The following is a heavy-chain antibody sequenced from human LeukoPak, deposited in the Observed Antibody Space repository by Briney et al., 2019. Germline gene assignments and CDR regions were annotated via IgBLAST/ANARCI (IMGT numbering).Heavy chain of an antibody. CDR1: GGTFSSYA. J-gene: IGHJ4*02. Sequence: SVKVSCKASGGTFSSYAISWVRQAPGQGLEWMGGIIPIFGTANYAQKFQGRVTITTGESTSTAYMELSSLRSEDTAVYYCARDLNLVLMVYAMPAYYFDYWGQGTLVTVSS. CDR2: IIPIFGTA. D-gene: IGHD2-8*01. CDR3: ARDLNLVLMVYAMPAYYFDY. V-gene: IGHV1-69*05.